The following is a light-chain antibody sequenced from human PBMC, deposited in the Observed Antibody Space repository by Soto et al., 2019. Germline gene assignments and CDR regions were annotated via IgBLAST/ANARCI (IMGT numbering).Light chain of an antibody. CDR2: GTS. CDR1: QSVSSN. J-gene: IGKJ1*01. V-gene: IGKV3-15*01. Sequence: EIVMTQSPATLSVSPGERATLSCRASQSVSSNLAWYQQKPGQAPRLLIYGTSTRATGIPAGFSGSGSGTDFTLTVSRLEPEDFAVYYCQQYGSSPETFGQGTKVDIK. CDR3: QQYGSSPET.